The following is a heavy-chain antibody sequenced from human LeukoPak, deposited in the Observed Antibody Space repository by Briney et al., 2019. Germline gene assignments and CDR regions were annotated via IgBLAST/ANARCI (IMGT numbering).Heavy chain of an antibody. D-gene: IGHD6-13*01. CDR3: ARSWSIAAAGLDY. V-gene: IGHV4-59*01. J-gene: IGHJ4*02. Sequence: PSETLSLTCTVSGGSISSYYWSWIRQPPGKGLEWIGYIYYSGSTNYNPSLKSRVTISVDTSKNQFSLKLSSVTAADTAVYYCARSWSIAAAGLDYWGQGTLVTVSS. CDR2: IYYSGST. CDR1: GGSISSYY.